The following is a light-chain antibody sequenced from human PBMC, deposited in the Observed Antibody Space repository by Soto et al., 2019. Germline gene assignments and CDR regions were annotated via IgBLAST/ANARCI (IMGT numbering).Light chain of an antibody. V-gene: IGKV3-15*01. CDR3: QQYNNWPPLP. J-gene: IGKJ4*01. CDR2: GAS. CDR1: QSVSSN. Sequence: EIVMTQSPATLSVSPGERATLSCRASQSVSSNLAWYQQKPGQAPRLLIYGASTRATGIPGRFSGSGSGTEFTLTISSLQSEDFAVYYCQQYNNWPPLPFGGGTKVDIK.